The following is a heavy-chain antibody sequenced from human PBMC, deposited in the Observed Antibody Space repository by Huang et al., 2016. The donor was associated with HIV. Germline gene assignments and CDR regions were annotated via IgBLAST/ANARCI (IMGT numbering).Heavy chain of an antibody. D-gene: IGHD3-10*01. CDR1: GFTFSSYW. CDR2: IKQDGSEK. V-gene: IGHV3-7*01. J-gene: IGHJ4*02. CDR3: ARRLRYYYGSGRTSGYFDY. Sequence: EVQLVESGGGLVQPGGSLRLSCTASGFTFSSYWMSWVRQAPGKGVEWVANIKQDGSEKYYVDSVKCRFSISRDNAKNSLYLQMNSLRAEDTAVYYCARRLRYYYGSGRTSGYFDYWGQGTLVTVSS.